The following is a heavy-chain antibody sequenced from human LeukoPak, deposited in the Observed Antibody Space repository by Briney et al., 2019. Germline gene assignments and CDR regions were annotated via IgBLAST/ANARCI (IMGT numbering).Heavy chain of an antibody. Sequence: PGGSLRLSCAASGFTFSNAWMNWVRQAPGKGLEWVGRIKNKIASGTTDYAAPVKGRFTISRDDSKNTLFLQMNSLKTEDTAMYYCTTNAAFDIWGQGTMVTVSS. CDR3: TTNAAFDI. CDR1: GFTFSNAW. CDR2: IKNKIASGTT. J-gene: IGHJ3*02. V-gene: IGHV3-15*01.